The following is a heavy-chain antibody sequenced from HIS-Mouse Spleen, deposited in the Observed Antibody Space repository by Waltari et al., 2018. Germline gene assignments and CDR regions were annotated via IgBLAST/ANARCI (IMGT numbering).Heavy chain of an antibody. J-gene: IGHJ4*02. V-gene: IGHV4-34*01. Sequence: QVQLQQWGAGLLKPSETLSLTCAVYGWSFSGSYWHWIRQPPRKGLEWIGEINHSGSTNYNPSLKSRVTISVDTSKNQFSLKLSSVTAADTAVYYCARGGGGGDFWGGYYCDYWGQGTLVTVSS. CDR3: ARGGGGGDFWGGYYCDY. CDR2: INHSGST. D-gene: IGHD3-3*01. CDR1: GWSFSGSY.